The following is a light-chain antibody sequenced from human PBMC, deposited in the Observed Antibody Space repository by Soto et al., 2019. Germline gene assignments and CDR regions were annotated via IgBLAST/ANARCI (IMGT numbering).Light chain of an antibody. V-gene: IGLV1-40*01. Sequence: QSVLTQPPSASGIPGQRVTISCSGSSSNIGAGYDVHWYQQLPGTAPKLLIYGNSNRPSGVPDRFSGSKSGTSASLAITGLQAEDEADYYCQSHDSSLSGYVFGTGTKVTVL. CDR1: SSNIGAGYD. J-gene: IGLJ1*01. CDR2: GNS. CDR3: QSHDSSLSGYV.